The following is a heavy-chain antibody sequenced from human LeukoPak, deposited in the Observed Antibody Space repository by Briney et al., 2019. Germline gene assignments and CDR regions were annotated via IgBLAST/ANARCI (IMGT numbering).Heavy chain of an antibody. V-gene: IGHV3-23*01. D-gene: IGHD2-15*01. CDR3: AKNGGSQCYSHLDS. J-gene: IGHJ4*02. Sequence: PGGSLRLSCAASGFTFSSYAMSWVRQAPGKGLEWVSGTIGSGGSTYYAGSVKGRFTIYRDNSKNTLYLQMNSLRVEDTAVYYCAKNGGSQCYSHLDSWGQGTLVTVSA. CDR2: TIGSGGST. CDR1: GFTFSSYA.